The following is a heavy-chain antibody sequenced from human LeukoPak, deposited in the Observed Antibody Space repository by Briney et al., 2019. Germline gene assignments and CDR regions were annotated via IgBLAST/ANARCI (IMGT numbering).Heavy chain of an antibody. CDR2: IRQDGSER. CDR1: GFTFSSYW. V-gene: IGHV3-7*01. J-gene: IGHJ4*02. CDR3: ARVLPAAFVFDY. Sequence: GESLRLSCAASGFTFSSYWMSWVRQAPGKGLEWVANIRQDGSERYYVDSLKGRFTISRDNAKNSLYLQMSSLRAEDTAVYYCARVLPAAFVFDYWGQGTLVTVSS. D-gene: IGHD2-2*01.